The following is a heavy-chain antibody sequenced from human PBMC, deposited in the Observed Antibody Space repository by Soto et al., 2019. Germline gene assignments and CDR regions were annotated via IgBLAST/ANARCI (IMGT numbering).Heavy chain of an antibody. J-gene: IGHJ6*02. CDR2: INSDGSST. Sequence: EVQLVESGGGLVQPGGSLRLSCAASGFTFSSYWMHWVRQAPGKGLVWVSRINSDGSSTSYADSVKRRFTISRDNAKNTLYLQMNSLRAEDTAVYYCARVLSGYYYYGMDVWGQGTTVTVSS. D-gene: IGHD6-25*01. V-gene: IGHV3-74*01. CDR3: ARVLSGYYYYGMDV. CDR1: GFTFSSYW.